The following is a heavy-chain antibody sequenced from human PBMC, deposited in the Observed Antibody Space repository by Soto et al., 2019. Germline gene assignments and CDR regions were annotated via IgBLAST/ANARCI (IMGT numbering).Heavy chain of an antibody. D-gene: IGHD2-15*01. CDR1: GFTFSSHA. V-gene: IGHV3-23*01. CDR2: ISGSDGST. CDR3: AREGYCSGGSCLNSYYYYMDV. J-gene: IGHJ6*03. Sequence: PGGSLRLSCAASGFTFSSHAMSWVRQAPGKGLEWVSSISGSDGSTFYADSVKGRFTISRDDAKDRLYLQMNSLRAEDTAVYYCAREGYCSGGSCLNSYYYYMDVWGKGTTVTVSS.